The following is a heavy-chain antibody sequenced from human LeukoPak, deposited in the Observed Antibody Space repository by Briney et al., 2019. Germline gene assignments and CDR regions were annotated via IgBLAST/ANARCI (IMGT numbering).Heavy chain of an antibody. D-gene: IGHD5-24*01. J-gene: IGHJ4*02. CDR2: MNPNGGNT. CDR1: GYTFTSYD. CDR3: ARAAGFERWLQLR. V-gene: IGHV1-8*01. Sequence: ASVKVSCKASGYTFTSYDINWVRQATGQGLEWMGWMNPNGGNTGYAQKFQGRVTMTRNTSISTAYMELSSLRSEDTAVYYCARAAGFERWLQLRWGQGTLVTVSS.